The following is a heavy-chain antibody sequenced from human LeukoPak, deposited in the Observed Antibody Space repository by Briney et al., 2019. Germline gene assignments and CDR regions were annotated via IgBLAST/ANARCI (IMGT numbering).Heavy chain of an antibody. V-gene: IGHV3-30-3*01. CDR2: ISYDGRQK. CDR1: GFTFSEYA. Sequence: GGSLRLSCAASGFTFSEYAMHWVRQAPGKGLEWVAVISYDGRQKYYGDSVKGRFTISRDNPKNTLYLQMDSLRDDDTAVYYCARVFLERLTSGYFDNWGQGTLVTVSP. D-gene: IGHD3-3*01. J-gene: IGHJ4*02. CDR3: ARVFLERLTSGYFDN.